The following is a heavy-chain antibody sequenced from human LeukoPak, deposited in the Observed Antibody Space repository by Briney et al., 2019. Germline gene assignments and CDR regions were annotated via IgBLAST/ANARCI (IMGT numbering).Heavy chain of an antibody. V-gene: IGHV3-53*01. CDR1: GFSVSSTY. D-gene: IGHD1-1*01. J-gene: IGHJ4*02. CDR2: MYSHGLT. Sequence: GGSLGLSCAASGFSVSSTYMSWVRQAPGKGLEWVSLMYSHGLTSYGDSVRGRFTISRDYSEDTPYLQMNSLRAEDTAVYYCVRDPSGSGFAFDSWGQGALVTVSS. CDR3: VRDPSGSGFAFDS.